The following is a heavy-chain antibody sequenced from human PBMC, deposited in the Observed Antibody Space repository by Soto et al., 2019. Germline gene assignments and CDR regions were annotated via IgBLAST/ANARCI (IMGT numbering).Heavy chain of an antibody. CDR2: IYWDADK. Sequence: QITLKESGPTLVKPTQTLTLTFTFSGFSLSTSGVGVGWIRQPPGKALEWLALIYWDADKRYSPSLNSRLTITEDTSKNQVVLTMTNMDTVDTATYYCAHSTFERFGVSVYFDYWGQGTLVTVSS. CDR1: GFSLSTSGVG. D-gene: IGHD3-10*01. V-gene: IGHV2-5*02. J-gene: IGHJ4*02. CDR3: AHSTFERFGVSVYFDY.